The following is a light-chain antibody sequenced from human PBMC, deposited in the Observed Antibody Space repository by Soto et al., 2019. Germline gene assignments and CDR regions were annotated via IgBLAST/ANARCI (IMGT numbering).Light chain of an antibody. V-gene: IGLV2-11*01. Sequence: QSALTQPRSVSGSPGQSVTISCTGTSSDVGGYNYVSWYQHHPGKAPKLMIYDVTKWPSGVPDRFSGSKSGNTASLTISGLQAEDEADYYCCSYAGSYTVVFGGGTKLTVL. CDR2: DVT. J-gene: IGLJ2*01. CDR1: SSDVGGYNY. CDR3: CSYAGSYTVV.